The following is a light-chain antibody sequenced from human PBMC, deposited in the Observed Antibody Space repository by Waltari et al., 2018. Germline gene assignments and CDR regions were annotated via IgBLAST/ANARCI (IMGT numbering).Light chain of an antibody. V-gene: IGLV2-23*02. J-gene: IGLJ3*02. CDR1: SSDVGAPNL. Sequence: QSALTQPASVSGSPGQSITISCSGTSSDVGAPNLLSWYQQHPGKVPTLMIYEVNKRHSGVSNRCTGSKADNTASLTISGLQAEDAADYYCCSDAGRSTVVFGGGTKLTVL. CDR2: EVN. CDR3: CSDAGRSTVV.